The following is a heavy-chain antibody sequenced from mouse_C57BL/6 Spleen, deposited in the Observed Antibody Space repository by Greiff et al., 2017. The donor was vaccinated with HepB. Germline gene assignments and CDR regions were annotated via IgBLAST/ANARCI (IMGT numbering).Heavy chain of an antibody. D-gene: IGHD2-2*01. CDR3: ARGKGLPYYFDY. J-gene: IGHJ2*01. CDR1: GFTFSSYA. CDR2: ISDGGSYT. V-gene: IGHV5-4*01. Sequence: VQLKESGGGLVKPGGSLKLSCAASGFTFSSYAMSWVRQTPEKRLEWVATISDGGSYTYYPDNVKGRFTISRDNAKNNLYLQMSHLKSEDTAMYYCARGKGLPYYFDYWGQGTTLTVSS.